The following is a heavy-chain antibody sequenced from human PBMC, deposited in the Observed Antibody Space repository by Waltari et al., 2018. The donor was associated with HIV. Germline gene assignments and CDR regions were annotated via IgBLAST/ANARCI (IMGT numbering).Heavy chain of an antibody. CDR3: TRAVFWSGFFRDYFFDY. J-gene: IGHJ4*02. V-gene: IGHV3-74*01. CDR2: VNGDASST. Sequence: EVELVDSGGGLVQPGGSLRLSCVASKFNFSNYWIYWVRQLPGKGLVGVSRVNGDASSTDYADSVRGRFTISRDNAKNTVYLQMNSLRAEDTALYYCTRAVFWSGFFRDYFFDYWGQGTPVTVSS. D-gene: IGHD3-3*01. CDR1: KFNFSNYW.